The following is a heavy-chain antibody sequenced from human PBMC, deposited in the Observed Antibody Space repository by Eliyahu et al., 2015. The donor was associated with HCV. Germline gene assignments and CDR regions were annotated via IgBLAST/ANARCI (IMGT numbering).Heavy chain of an antibody. CDR1: GGSFSGYY. CDR2: INHSGST. J-gene: IGHJ4*02. Sequence: QVQLQQWGAGLLKPSETLSLTCAVYGGSFSGYYWSWIRQPPGKGLEWIGEINHSGSTNYNPSPKSRVTISVDTSKNQFSLKLSSVTAADTAVYYCARALWFGELHRPFDYWGQGTLVTVSS. CDR3: ARALWFGELHRPFDY. D-gene: IGHD3-10*01. V-gene: IGHV4-34*01.